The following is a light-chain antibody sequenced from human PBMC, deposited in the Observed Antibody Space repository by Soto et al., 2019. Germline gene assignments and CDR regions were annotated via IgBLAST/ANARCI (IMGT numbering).Light chain of an antibody. V-gene: IGKV1-39*01. Sequence: IQISQPPSSLPASVGDSVTITCRASQSISIYFNWYQQKPGKAPKLLIYAASSLQSGVPSRFSGSGSGTDFTLTISSLQPEDFATYYCQQSYSTPRTFGQGTKVDIK. CDR3: QQSYSTPRT. J-gene: IGKJ1*01. CDR2: AAS. CDR1: QSISIY.